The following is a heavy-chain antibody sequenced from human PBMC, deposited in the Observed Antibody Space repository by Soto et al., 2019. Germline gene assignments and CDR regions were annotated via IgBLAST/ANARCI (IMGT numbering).Heavy chain of an antibody. D-gene: IGHD3-16*02. CDR3: ATDFTYYDYIWGSYRGYNWFDP. CDR2: IIPILGIA. J-gene: IGHJ5*02. Sequence: ASVKVSCKASGGTFSSYTISWVRQAPGQGLEWMGRIIPILGIANYAQKFQGRVTITADKSTSTAYMELSSLRSEDTAVYYCATDFTYYDYIWGSYRGYNWFDPWGQGTLVTVSS. CDR1: GGTFSSYT. V-gene: IGHV1-69*02.